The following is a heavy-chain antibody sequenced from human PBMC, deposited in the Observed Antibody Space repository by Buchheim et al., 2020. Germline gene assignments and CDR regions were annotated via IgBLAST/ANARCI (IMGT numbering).Heavy chain of an antibody. D-gene: IGHD3-16*01. J-gene: IGHJ4*02. CDR2: ISRTGKTI. CDR3: ARGGEPDWAADH. Sequence: QVQLVESGGGLVKPGVSLRLSCAASGFTFSEYYMSWIRQAPGKGLEWISYISRTGKTIYYADSVKGRFTISRAIAKNLLSLQMNSLRAEDTAVYYCARGGEPDWAADHWGQGTL. CDR1: GFTFSEYY. V-gene: IGHV3-11*01.